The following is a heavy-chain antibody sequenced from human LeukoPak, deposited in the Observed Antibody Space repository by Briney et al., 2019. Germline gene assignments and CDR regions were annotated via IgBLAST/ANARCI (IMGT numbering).Heavy chain of an antibody. CDR2: IKQDGSEK. D-gene: IGHD2-2*01. V-gene: IGHV3-7*01. J-gene: IGHJ4*02. Sequence: GGSLRLSCAASGFTFSSYWMSWVRQAPGKGLEWVANIKQDGSEKYYVDSVKGRFTISRDNAKNSLYLQMNSLRAEDTAVYYCARDMRDQLLWGEDYFDYWGQGTLVTVSS. CDR3: ARDMRDQLLWGEDYFDY. CDR1: GFTFSSYW.